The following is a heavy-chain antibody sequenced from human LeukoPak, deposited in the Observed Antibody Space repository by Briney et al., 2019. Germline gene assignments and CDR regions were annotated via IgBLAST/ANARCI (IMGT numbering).Heavy chain of an antibody. CDR1: GGSISSGSYY. D-gene: IGHD6-19*01. V-gene: IGHV4-61*02. CDR3: AREVRGSSGWYGKYYFDY. CDR2: IYTSGST. Sequence: TSETLSLTCTVSGGSISSGSYYWSWIRQPAGKGLEWTGRIYTSGSTNYNPSLKSRVTISVDTSKNQFSLKLSSVTAADAAVYYCAREVRGSSGWYGKYYFDYWGQGTLVTVSS. J-gene: IGHJ4*02.